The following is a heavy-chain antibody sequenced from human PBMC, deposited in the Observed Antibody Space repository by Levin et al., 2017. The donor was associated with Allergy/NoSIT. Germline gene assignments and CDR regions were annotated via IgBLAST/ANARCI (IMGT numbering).Heavy chain of an antibody. CDR1: GYSFTSYW. J-gene: IGHJ6*02. V-gene: IGHV5-51*01. CDR3: ARFIYYGMDV. CDR2: IYAGDSDT. Sequence: KVSCKGSGYSFTSYWVGWVRQMPGKGLEWMGIIYAGDSDTRYSPSFQGQVTISADKSISTAYLQWSSLKASDTAMYYCARFIYYGMDVWGQGTTVTVSS.